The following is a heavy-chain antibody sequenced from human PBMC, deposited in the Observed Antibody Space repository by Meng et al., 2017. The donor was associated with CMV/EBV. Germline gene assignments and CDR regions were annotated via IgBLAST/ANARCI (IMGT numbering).Heavy chain of an antibody. V-gene: IGHV3-69-1*02. D-gene: IGHD3-22*01. CDR1: GFTFSDYY. Sequence: GESLKISCAASGFTFSDYYMNWVRQAPGKGLEWVSSISSSSTIYYADSVKGRFTISRDNAKNSLYLQMNSLRAEDTAVYYCARGITMIVVVIAPNALDIGGQG. CDR3: ARGITMIVVVIAPNALDI. CDR2: ISSSSTI. J-gene: IGHJ3*02.